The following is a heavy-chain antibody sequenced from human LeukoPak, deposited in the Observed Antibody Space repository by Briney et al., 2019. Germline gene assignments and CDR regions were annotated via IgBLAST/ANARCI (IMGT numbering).Heavy chain of an antibody. J-gene: IGHJ4*02. CDR3: AKLGSGWVRGGY. Sequence: SGGSLRLSCAASGFTFSSYSMNWVRQAPGKGLEWVSAISGSGGSTYYADSVKGRFTISRDNSKNTLYLQMNSLRAEDTAVYYCAKLGSGWVRGGYWGQGTLVTVSS. CDR2: ISGSGGST. D-gene: IGHD6-19*01. V-gene: IGHV3-23*01. CDR1: GFTFSSYS.